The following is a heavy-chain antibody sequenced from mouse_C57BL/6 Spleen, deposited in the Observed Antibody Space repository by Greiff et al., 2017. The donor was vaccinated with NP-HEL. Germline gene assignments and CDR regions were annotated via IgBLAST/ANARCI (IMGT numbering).Heavy chain of an antibody. V-gene: IGHV1-69*01. Sequence: VQLQQSGAELVMPGASVKLSCKASGYTFTSYWMHWVKQRPGQGLEWIGEIDPSDSYTNYNQKFKGKSTLTVDKSSSTAYMQLSSLTSEDSAVYYCARDYHYGSSYRYYAMDYWGQGTSVTVSS. CDR1: GYTFTSYW. CDR2: IDPSDSYT. CDR3: ARDYHYGSSYRYYAMDY. D-gene: IGHD1-1*01. J-gene: IGHJ4*01.